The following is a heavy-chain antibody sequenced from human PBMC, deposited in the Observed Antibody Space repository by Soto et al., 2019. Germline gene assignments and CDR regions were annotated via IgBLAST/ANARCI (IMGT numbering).Heavy chain of an antibody. J-gene: IGHJ6*02. Sequence: ASVKVSCKASGYTFTGYYMHWVRQPPGQGLEWMGWINPNSGGTNYAQKIQGRVTMTRDTSISTAYMELSRLRSDATAVYYCASRFSAAAGTPNYYYYGMDVWRPGTTVTVSS. D-gene: IGHD6-13*01. CDR3: ASRFSAAAGTPNYYYYGMDV. CDR1: GYTFTGYY. CDR2: INPNSGGT. V-gene: IGHV1-2*02.